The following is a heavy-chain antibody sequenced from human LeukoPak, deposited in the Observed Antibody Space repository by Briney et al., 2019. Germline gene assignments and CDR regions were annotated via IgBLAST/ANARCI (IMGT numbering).Heavy chain of an antibody. D-gene: IGHD4-17*01. CDR2: INTDGSST. V-gene: IGHV3-74*01. CDR3: AKALGDYPGDAFDI. CDR1: GFTFTRYW. J-gene: IGHJ3*02. Sequence: GGSLRLSCAASGFTFTRYWMHWVRQAPGKGLVWVSRINTDGSSTAYADSVKGRFTISRDNSKNTLYLQMNSLRAEDTAVYYCAKALGDYPGDAFDIWGQGTMVAVSS.